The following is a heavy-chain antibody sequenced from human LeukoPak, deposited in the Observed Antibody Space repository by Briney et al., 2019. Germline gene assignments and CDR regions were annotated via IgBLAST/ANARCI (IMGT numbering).Heavy chain of an antibody. Sequence: PGGSLRLSCAASGFTFSNYWMSWVRQAPGKGLEWVANIKKDGSEKYYVDSVKGRFTISRDNAKKSLYLQMNSLRAEDTAVYYCARHLSGVTGYTYGRGIDYWGQGTLVTVSS. D-gene: IGHD5-18*01. CDR2: IKKDGSEK. CDR1: GFTFSNYW. V-gene: IGHV3-7*01. J-gene: IGHJ4*02. CDR3: ARHLSGVTGYTYGRGIDY.